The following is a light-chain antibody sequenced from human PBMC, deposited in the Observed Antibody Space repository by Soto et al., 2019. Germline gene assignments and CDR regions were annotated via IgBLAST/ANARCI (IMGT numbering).Light chain of an antibody. CDR3: QHYNSYSEA. J-gene: IGKJ1*01. Sequence: EIVMTQSPATLSASRGERATISCRANQAISSNLAWYQQKPGQAPRLLIYGASTRATGIPPRFSGSGAGTDFTLTISSLQPDDFATYYCQHYNSYSEAFGQGTKVDIK. V-gene: IGKV3D-15*01. CDR1: QAISSN. CDR2: GAS.